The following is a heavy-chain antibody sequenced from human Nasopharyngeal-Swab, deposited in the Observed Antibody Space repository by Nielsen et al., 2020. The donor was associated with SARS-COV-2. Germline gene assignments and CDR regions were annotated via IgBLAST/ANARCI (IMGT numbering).Heavy chain of an antibody. Sequence: VGSLRLSCTTPGFTFSTAWMSWVRQAPGKGPEWVGRIKSRAAGGTTDYAAPVIGRFTVSRDDSESTLYLQMSSLKNEDTAVYYCTTHSSGWLWGKGTTVTVSS. CDR1: GFTFSTAW. V-gene: IGHV3-15*01. D-gene: IGHD6-19*01. J-gene: IGHJ6*04. CDR3: TTHSSGWL. CDR2: IKSRAAGGTT.